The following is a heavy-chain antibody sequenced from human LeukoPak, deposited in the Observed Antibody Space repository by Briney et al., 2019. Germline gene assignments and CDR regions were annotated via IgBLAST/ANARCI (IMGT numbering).Heavy chain of an antibody. V-gene: IGHV5-51*01. CDR2: IYPGDSDA. J-gene: IGHJ4*02. CDR1: GYSFTSYW. Sequence: GESLKISCKGSGYSFTSYWIGWVRQMPGKGLKWMGIIYPGDSDARYSPSFQGQVTISADKSISTAYLQWSSLKASDTAMYYCARRRDLYSGSYYPFDYWGQGTPVTVSS. D-gene: IGHD1-26*01. CDR3: ARRRDLYSGSYYPFDY.